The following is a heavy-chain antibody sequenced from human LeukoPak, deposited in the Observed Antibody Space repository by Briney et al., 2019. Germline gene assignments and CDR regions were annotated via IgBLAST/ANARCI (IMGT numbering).Heavy chain of an antibody. D-gene: IGHD3-22*01. CDR3: ARLPAFTMIVSRVSNYV. J-gene: IGHJ4*02. Sequence: ASVKVSCKASGGTFSSYAISWVRQAPGQGLEWMGGIIPIFGTANYAQKFQGRVTITADESTSTAYMELSSLRSEDTAVYYCARLPAFTMIVSRVSNYVWGQGTLVTVSS. CDR2: IIPIFGTA. CDR1: GGTFSSYA. V-gene: IGHV1-69*13.